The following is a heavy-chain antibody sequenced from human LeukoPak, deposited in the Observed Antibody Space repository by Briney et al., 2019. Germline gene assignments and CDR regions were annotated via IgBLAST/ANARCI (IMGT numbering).Heavy chain of an antibody. J-gene: IGHJ4*02. D-gene: IGHD3-22*01. CDR3: ARETYYYDSSGSIKGYYFDY. V-gene: IGHV1-2*02. CDR2: INPNSGDT. CDR1: GYTFTGYY. Sequence: ASVKVSCKGSGYTFTGYYMHWVRQAPGQGLEWMGWINPNSGDTNYAQKFQGRVTMTRDTSISTAYMELSRLRSDDTAVYYCARETYYYDSSGSIKGYYFDYWGQGTLVTVSS.